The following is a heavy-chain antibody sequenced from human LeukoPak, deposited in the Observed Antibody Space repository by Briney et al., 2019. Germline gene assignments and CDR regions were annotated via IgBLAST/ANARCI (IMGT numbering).Heavy chain of an antibody. V-gene: IGHV3-30*04. D-gene: IGHD2-15*01. CDR3: AREMVVAATESFDY. CDR2: ISYDGSNK. Sequence: SGGSLRLSCAASGFTFSSYAMHWVRQAPGKGLEWVAVISYDGSNKYYADSVKGRFTISRDNAKNSLYLQMNSLRAEDTAVYYCAREMVVAATESFDYWGQGTLVTVSS. J-gene: IGHJ4*02. CDR1: GFTFSSYA.